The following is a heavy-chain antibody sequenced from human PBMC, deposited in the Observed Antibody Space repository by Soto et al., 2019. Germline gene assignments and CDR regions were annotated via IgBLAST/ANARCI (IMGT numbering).Heavy chain of an antibody. J-gene: IGHJ4*02. V-gene: IGHV3-15*07. CDR1: GFTFSNAW. CDR3: TTDYSQWLQSEFDY. D-gene: IGHD5-12*01. CDR2: IKSKTDGGTT. Sequence: EVQLVESGGGLVKPGGSLRLSCAASGFTFSNAWMNWVRQAPWKGLEWVGRIKSKTDGGTTDYAAPVKGRFTISRDDSENTLYLQMNSLKTEDTAAYYCTTDYSQWLQSEFDYWGQGTLVTVSS.